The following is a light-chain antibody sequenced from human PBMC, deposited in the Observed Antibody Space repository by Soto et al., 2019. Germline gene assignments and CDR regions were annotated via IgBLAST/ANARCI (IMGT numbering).Light chain of an antibody. J-gene: IGKJ3*01. CDR3: HQANSFPFT. V-gene: IGKV1-12*02. Sequence: DIQMTQSPSSVTASVGDRVTITCPAGQGISSWLAWYQQKPGKAPKLLIYAASSLQRGVPSRFIGSGSETDFTLPISSLQPEVFATYYCHQANSFPFTFGPGTNVAIK. CDR2: AAS. CDR1: QGISSW.